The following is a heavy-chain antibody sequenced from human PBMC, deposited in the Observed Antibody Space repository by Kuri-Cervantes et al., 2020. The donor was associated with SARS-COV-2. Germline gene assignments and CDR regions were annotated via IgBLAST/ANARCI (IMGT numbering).Heavy chain of an antibody. CDR3: AKDTDYYDNAGSSSYGMDV. CDR2: ISGDGGST. J-gene: IGHJ6*02. D-gene: IGHD3-22*01. CDR1: GFTFDDYA. Sequence: GGSLRLSCAASGFTFDDYAMHWVRQAPGKGLEWVSLISGDGGSTYYADSVKGRFTISRDNAKNSLYLQMNSLRPEDTALYYCAKDTDYYDNAGSSSYGMDVWGQGTMVTVSS. V-gene: IGHV3-43*02.